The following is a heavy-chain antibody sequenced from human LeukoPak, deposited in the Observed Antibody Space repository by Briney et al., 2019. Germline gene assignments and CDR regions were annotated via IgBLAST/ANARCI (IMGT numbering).Heavy chain of an antibody. J-gene: IGHJ5*02. D-gene: IGHD3-22*01. CDR3: AREDYYDSSGYLPIQASFDP. CDR1: GGTFSSYA. V-gene: IGHV1-69*13. CDR2: IIPIFGTA. Sequence: ASVKVSCKASGGTFSSYAISWVQQAPGQGLEWMGGIIPIFGTANYAQKFQGRVTITADESTSTAYMELSSLRSEDTAVYYCAREDYYDSSGYLPIQASFDPWGQGTLVTVSS.